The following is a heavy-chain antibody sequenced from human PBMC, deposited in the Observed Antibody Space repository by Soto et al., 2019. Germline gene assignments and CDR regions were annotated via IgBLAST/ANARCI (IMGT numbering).Heavy chain of an antibody. D-gene: IGHD1-20*01. CDR3: ARPMAPVYNCNDADT. CDR1: GYSFISYW. Sequence: PGESLKISCKVWGYSFISYWIGWVRQMPGKGLEWMGIIYPGDSDTRYSPSFQGQVTISADKSISTAYLQWSSLKASDSAMYYCARPMAPVYNCNDADTWGQDTLAILAS. V-gene: IGHV5-51*01. CDR2: IYPGDSDT. J-gene: IGHJ5*02.